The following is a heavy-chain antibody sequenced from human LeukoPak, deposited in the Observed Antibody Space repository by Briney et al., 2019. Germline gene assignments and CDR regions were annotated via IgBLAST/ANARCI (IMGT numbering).Heavy chain of an antibody. D-gene: IGHD5-24*01. CDR3: ARVRDGYNDAYDI. CDR2: IKPSGGGT. Sequence: ASVKVSCKTSGYSFTDYNLHWVRQAPGQRLEWMGIIKPSGGGTNYAQKFQGRVFMTRDTSTSTVYMELSSLKSEDTAVYYCARVRDGYNDAYDIWGQGTMVTVSS. J-gene: IGHJ3*02. V-gene: IGHV1-46*01. CDR1: GYSFTDYN.